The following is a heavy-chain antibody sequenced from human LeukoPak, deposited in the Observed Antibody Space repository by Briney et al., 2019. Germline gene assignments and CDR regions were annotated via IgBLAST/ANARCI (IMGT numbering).Heavy chain of an antibody. CDR1: GFSLSTSGMC. CDR3: ARICGEDGRMA. V-gene: IGHV2-70*11. D-gene: IGHD3-10*01. CDR2: IDWDVDK. J-gene: IGHJ5*02. Sequence: SGPALGKPTQTLTLTCTFSGFSLSTSGMCVTWIRQPPGKALEWLARIDWDVDKYYSTSLKTRLTISKDTSKNQVVLTMTNMDAVDTATYYCARICGEDGRMAWGQGTLVTVSS.